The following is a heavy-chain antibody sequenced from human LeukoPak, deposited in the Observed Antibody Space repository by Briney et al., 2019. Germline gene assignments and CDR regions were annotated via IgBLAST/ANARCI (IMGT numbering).Heavy chain of an antibody. CDR1: GFTFSSYG. CDR3: AVGSITMVRGVIDYYMDV. Sequence: GGTLRLSCAASGFTFSSYGMSWVRQAPGKGLEWVSVIYSGGSTYYADSVKGRFTISRDNSKNTLYLQMNSLRAEDTAVYYCAVGSITMVRGVIDYYMDVWGKGTTVTISS. D-gene: IGHD3-10*01. V-gene: IGHV3-23*03. CDR2: IYSGGST. J-gene: IGHJ6*03.